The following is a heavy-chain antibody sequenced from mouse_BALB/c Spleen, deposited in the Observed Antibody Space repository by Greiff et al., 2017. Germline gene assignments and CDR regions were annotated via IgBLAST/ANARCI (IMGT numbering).Heavy chain of an antibody. J-gene: IGHJ3*01. CDR3: ARDSSYGKAWFAY. CDR2: ISDGGSYT. V-gene: IGHV5-4*02. D-gene: IGHD2-10*02. Sequence: EVKLMESGGGLVKPGGSLKLSCAASGFTFSDYYMYWVRQTPEKRLEWVATISDGGSYTYYPDSVKGRFTISRDNAKNNLYLQMSSLKSEDTAMYYCARDSSYGKAWFAYWGQGTLVTVSA. CDR1: GFTFSDYY.